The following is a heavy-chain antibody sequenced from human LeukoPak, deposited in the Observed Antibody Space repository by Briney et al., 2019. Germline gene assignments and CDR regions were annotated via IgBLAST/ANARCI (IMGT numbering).Heavy chain of an antibody. Sequence: GASVKVSCKASGYTFTGYYMHWVRQAPGQGLEWMGWINPNSGGRNYEQKFQGRVTMTRDTSISTAYMELSRLRSDDTAVYYCARRVRGYSGYGNGYYYYMDVWGKGTTVTVSS. CDR2: INPNSGGR. J-gene: IGHJ6*03. CDR1: GYTFTGYY. D-gene: IGHD5-12*01. CDR3: ARRVRGYSGYGNGYYYYMDV. V-gene: IGHV1-2*02.